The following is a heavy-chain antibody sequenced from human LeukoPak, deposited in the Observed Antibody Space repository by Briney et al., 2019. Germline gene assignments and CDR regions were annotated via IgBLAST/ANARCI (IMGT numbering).Heavy chain of an antibody. CDR2: IYHSGST. CDR3: ARMVRGVRPRAFDY. Sequence: PGGSLRLSCGVSGFTFTDAWMSWVRQPPGKGLEWIGEIYHSGSTNYNPSLKSRVTISVDTSKNQFSLKLSSVTAADTAVYYCARMVRGVRPRAFDYWGQGTLVTVSS. D-gene: IGHD3-10*01. V-gene: IGHV4-34*01. J-gene: IGHJ4*02. CDR1: GFTFTDAW.